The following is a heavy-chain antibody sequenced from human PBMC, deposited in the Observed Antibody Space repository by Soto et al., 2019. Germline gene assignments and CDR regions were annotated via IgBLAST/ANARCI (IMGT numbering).Heavy chain of an antibody. J-gene: IGHJ4*02. D-gene: IGHD6-6*01. CDR1: GDSINGYY. CDR3: ARSLATPATNIDY. V-gene: IGHV4-59*01. Sequence: PSETLSLTCTVSGDSINGYYWSWIRHPPGKGLEWLGYVYFTGSTNYNPSLKSRVTISVSTSKKQFSLRLTSVTAADTAVYYCARSLATPATNIDYWGQGTLVTVSS. CDR2: VYFTGST.